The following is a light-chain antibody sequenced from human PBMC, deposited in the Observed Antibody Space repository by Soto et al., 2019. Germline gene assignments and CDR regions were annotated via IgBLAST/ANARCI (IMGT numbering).Light chain of an antibody. V-gene: IGKV1-6*01. CDR1: QGIRND. J-gene: IGKJ4*01. Sequence: ASQMTQSPSSLSASVGDRFTITCLAIQGIRNDLGWYEQKPGKAPKLLIYGASSLQSGVPSRFRGSGSGTDFTLTISSLQPEDIETYYCQHYDSLRLTFGGGTKVDIK. CDR3: QHYDSLRLT. CDR2: GAS.